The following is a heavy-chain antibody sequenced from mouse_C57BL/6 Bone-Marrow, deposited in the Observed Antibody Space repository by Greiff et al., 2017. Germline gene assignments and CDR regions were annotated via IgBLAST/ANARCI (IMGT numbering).Heavy chain of an antibody. CDR3: ARGDGYYVYYFDY. Sequence: VQLQQSGAELVRPGASVTLSCKASGYTFTDYEMHWVKQSHGKSLEWIGYINPNNGGTSYNQKFKGKATLTVNKSSSTAYMELRSLTSEDSAVYYCARGDGYYVYYFDYWGQGTTLTVSS. V-gene: IGHV1-22*01. CDR2: INPNNGGT. CDR1: GYTFTDYE. J-gene: IGHJ2*01. D-gene: IGHD2-3*01.